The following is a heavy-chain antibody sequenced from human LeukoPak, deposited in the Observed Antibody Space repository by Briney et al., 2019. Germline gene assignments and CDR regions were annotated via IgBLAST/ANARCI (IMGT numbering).Heavy chain of an antibody. CDR1: GGSISSYY. V-gene: IGHV4-4*07. CDR3: ARDLTYYDILTDGYYYYMDV. Sequence: SETLSLTCTVSGGSISSYYWSWIRQPAGKGLEWIGRIYTSGSTDYNPSLKSRVTMSVDTSKNQFSLKLSSVTAAGTAVYYCARDLTYYDILTDGYYYYMDVWGKGTTVTVSS. CDR2: IYTSGST. J-gene: IGHJ6*03. D-gene: IGHD3-9*01.